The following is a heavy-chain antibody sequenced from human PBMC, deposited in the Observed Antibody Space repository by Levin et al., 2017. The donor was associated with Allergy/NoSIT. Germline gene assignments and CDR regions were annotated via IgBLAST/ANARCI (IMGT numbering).Heavy chain of an antibody. Sequence: PGGSLRLSCAASGFTFDDYGMSWVRQAPGKGLEWVSSISSSSSYIYYADSVKGRFTISRDNAKNSLYLQMNSLRAEDTAVYYCARRLSKADGPDAFDIWGQGTMVTVSS. J-gene: IGHJ3*02. CDR2: ISSSSSYI. V-gene: IGHV3-21*01. D-gene: IGHD2/OR15-2a*01. CDR3: ARRLSKADGPDAFDI. CDR1: GFTFDDYG.